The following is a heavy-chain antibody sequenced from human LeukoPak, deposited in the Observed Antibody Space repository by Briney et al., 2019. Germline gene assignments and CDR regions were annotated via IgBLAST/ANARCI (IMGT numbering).Heavy chain of an antibody. J-gene: IGHJ4*02. CDR2: IKQDGSEK. V-gene: IGHV3-7*03. Sequence: PGGSLRLSCAASGFTLSSNWMNWVRQAPGKGLEWVAIIKQDGSEKYYVDSVKGRFTISRDNAKNSLYLQMNSLRAEDTAVYYCAKSRGESRGASNYWGQGTLVTVSS. CDR3: AKSRGESRGASNY. CDR1: GFTLSSNW. D-gene: IGHD1-26*01.